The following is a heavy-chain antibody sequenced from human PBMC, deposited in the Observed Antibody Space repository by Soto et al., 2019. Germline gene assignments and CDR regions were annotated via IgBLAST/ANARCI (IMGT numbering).Heavy chain of an antibody. CDR2: ITEDYNA. J-gene: IGHJ4*02. D-gene: IGHD3-10*01. CDR3: ARTDGAGSWGHFDY. V-gene: IGHV3-11*01. Sequence: QVQLVESGGGLVKPGGSLRLSCAASGLIFSDSYMSWIRQAPGKGPEWVAYITEDYNAFYGDSVRGRFTVSRDNAKNSLYLQMNSLRTEDTAIYYCARTDGAGSWGHFDYWGQGVLVSVSS. CDR1: GLIFSDSY.